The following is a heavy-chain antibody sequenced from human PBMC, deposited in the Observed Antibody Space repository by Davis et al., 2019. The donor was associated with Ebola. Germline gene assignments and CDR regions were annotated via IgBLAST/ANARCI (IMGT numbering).Heavy chain of an antibody. D-gene: IGHD6-19*01. CDR1: GGSISSYY. Sequence: SETLSLTCTVSGGSISSYYWSWIRQPPGKGLEWIGYINDSGSTKYNPSLKSRVTISVDTSKNQFSLKLSSVTAADTAVYYCARESAVAGTTYDYWGQGTLVTVSS. J-gene: IGHJ4*02. CDR3: ARESAVAGTTYDY. CDR2: INDSGST. V-gene: IGHV4-59*01.